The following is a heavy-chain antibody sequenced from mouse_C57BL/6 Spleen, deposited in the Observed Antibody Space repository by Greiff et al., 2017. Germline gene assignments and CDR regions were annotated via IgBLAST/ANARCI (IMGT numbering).Heavy chain of an antibody. D-gene: IGHD2-4*01. CDR2: IWSGGST. Sequence: QVHVKQSGPGLVQPSQCLSITCTVSGFSLTSYGVHWVRQSPGKGLEWLGVIWSGGSTDYNAAFISRLSISKDNSKSQVFFKMNSLQADDTAIYYCASKDDSGVWFAYWGQGTLVTVSA. V-gene: IGHV2-2*01. J-gene: IGHJ3*01. CDR1: GFSLTSYG. CDR3: ASKDDSGVWFAY.